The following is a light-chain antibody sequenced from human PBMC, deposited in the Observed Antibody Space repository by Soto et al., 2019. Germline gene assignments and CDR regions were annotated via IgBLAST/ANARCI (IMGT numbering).Light chain of an antibody. V-gene: IGKV1-13*02. CDR2: DAS. CDR3: QQFNGFPLT. J-gene: IGKJ4*01. CDR1: QDIGSA. Sequence: IQLTQSPSSLSASVGDRVTITCRAGQDIGSALAWYQQRPGKAPKLLLYDASNLEAGVPSRFSGSGSGTDFTLTITSLRPVDFATYYCQQFNGFPLTFGGETKVQIK.